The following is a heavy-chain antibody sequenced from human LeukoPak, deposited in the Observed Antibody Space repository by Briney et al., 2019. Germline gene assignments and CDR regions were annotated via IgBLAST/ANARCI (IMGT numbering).Heavy chain of an antibody. V-gene: IGHV4-61*02. J-gene: IGHJ5*02. Sequence: SETLSLTCTVSGGSISSGTYYWSWIRQPAGKGPEWIGRIYNRGSTNYNPNLKSRITISVDTSKNQFSLKLSSVTAADTAVYYCARGVGSTSSNWFDPWGQGTLVTVSS. D-gene: IGHD1-26*01. CDR2: IYNRGST. CDR3: ARGVGSTSSNWFDP. CDR1: GGSISSGTYY.